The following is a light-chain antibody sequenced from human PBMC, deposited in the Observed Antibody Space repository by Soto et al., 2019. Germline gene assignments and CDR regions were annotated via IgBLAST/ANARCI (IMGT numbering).Light chain of an antibody. CDR2: DAS. J-gene: IGKJ1*01. CDR1: QSIGYY. Sequence: VMTQSPAPLSVSPGEGVTLSCRSSQSIGYYLAWYQEKPGQAPRLLIYDASIRATGIPARFSGSWSGTDFTRTINGLEPEESAVYYCQQRGNWPPTWTLGQGTKVDIK. CDR3: QQRGNWPPTWT. V-gene: IGKV3-11*01.